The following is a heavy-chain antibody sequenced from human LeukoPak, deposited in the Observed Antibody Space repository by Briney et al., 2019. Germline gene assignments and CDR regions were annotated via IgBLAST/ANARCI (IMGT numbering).Heavy chain of an antibody. CDR1: GGSISSGSYY. CDR2: IYASGGT. J-gene: IGHJ4*02. CDR3: TREKSYGYIRADS. V-gene: IGHV4-61*09. D-gene: IGHD3-16*01. Sequence: SQTLSLTCTVSGGSISSGSYYWSWIRQPAGKGLEWIGHIYASGGTKYNPSLESRVTISIDTSKNQLSLRLSSVTAADTAVYYCTREKSYGYIRADSWGQGTLVAVSS.